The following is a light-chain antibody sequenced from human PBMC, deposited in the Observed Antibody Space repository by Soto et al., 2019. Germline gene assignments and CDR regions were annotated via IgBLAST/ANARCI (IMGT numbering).Light chain of an antibody. Sequence: IQMTQSPSSLSASVGDEVTITCRASQTIMTYLNWYQLKPGKPPRLLIYAASSLQSGVPSRFSGSASGTDFTLTISSLQPEDFATYYCLQDYSYPWTFGQGTKVDIK. CDR1: QTIMTY. V-gene: IGKV1-6*01. CDR2: AAS. J-gene: IGKJ1*01. CDR3: LQDYSYPWT.